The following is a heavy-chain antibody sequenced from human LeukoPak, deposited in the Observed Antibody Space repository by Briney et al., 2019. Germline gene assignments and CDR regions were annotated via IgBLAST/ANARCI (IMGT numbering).Heavy chain of an antibody. D-gene: IGHD3-22*01. CDR2: IYHSGST. J-gene: IGHJ4*02. CDR1: GGSISSGGYS. CDR3: ARWDYEGSGYRKFDF. Sequence: PSETLSLTCAVSGGSISSGGYSWSWIRQPPGKGLEWIGYIYHSGSTYYNPSLKSRVTISVDTSKNQFSLRLSSVTAADTAVYYCARWDYEGSGYRKFDFWGQGTLVTVSS. V-gene: IGHV4-30-2*01.